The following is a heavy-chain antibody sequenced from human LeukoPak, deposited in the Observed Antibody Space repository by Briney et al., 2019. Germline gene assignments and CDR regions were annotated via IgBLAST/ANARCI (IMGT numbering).Heavy chain of an antibody. Sequence: GGSLRLSCAASGFTFSSYWMHWVRQAPGKGLVWVSRINSDGSNTDYADSVKGRVTISRDNAKNTLYLQMNSLRAEDTAVYHCVGDTGSYYYDHWGQGTLVTVSS. CDR3: VGDTGSYYYDH. V-gene: IGHV3-74*01. D-gene: IGHD1-26*01. J-gene: IGHJ4*02. CDR1: GFTFSSYW. CDR2: INSDGSNT.